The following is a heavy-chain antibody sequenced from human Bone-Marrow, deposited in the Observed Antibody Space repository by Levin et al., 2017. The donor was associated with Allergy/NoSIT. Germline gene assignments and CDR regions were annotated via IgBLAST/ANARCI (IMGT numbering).Heavy chain of an antibody. Sequence: HTGGSLRLSCAASGFTVGNNYVAWVRQAPGKGLDWISVIYSGGGTYYADSVKGRFTISRDKSKNTVYLQMNSLRVEGTAVYYCSSAPGFSDYWGQGTLVTVSS. CDR1: GFTVGNNY. V-gene: IGHV3-66*01. CDR3: SSAPGFSDY. CDR2: IYSGGGT. J-gene: IGHJ4*02.